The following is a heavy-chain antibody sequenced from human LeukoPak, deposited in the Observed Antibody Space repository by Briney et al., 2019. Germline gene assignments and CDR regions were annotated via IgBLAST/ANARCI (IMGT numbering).Heavy chain of an antibody. D-gene: IGHD3-22*01. J-gene: IGHJ3*02. CDR3: ARHGGTRTYYYDSSGPYGAFDI. Sequence: GESLKISCKGSGYSFTSYWIGWVRQMPGKGLEWMGIIYPGDSDTRYSPSFQGQVTISADKSISTAYLQWSSLKASDTAMYYCARHGGTRTYYYDSSGPYGAFDIWGQGTMVTVSS. CDR2: IYPGDSDT. CDR1: GYSFTSYW. V-gene: IGHV5-51*01.